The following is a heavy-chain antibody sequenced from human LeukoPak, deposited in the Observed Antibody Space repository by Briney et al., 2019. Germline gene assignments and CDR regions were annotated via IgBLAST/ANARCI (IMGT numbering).Heavy chain of an antibody. Sequence: GGSLRLSCAASGFTFDDYGMSWVRQAPGKGLEWVSGINWNGGSTGYADSVKGRFTISRDNAKNSLYLQMNSLRAEDMALYYCVRGVAGHYFDYWGQGTLVTVSS. CDR1: GFTFDDYG. CDR3: VRGVAGHYFDY. CDR2: INWNGGST. V-gene: IGHV3-20*04. D-gene: IGHD6-19*01. J-gene: IGHJ4*02.